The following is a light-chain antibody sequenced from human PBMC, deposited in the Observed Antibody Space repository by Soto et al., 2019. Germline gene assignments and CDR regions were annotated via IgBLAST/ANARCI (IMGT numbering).Light chain of an antibody. Sequence: QSALTQPPSASGSPGQSVTISCTGTSSDVGGYNYVSWYQQHPGKAPKLMIYEVSKRPSGVPDRFSGSKSGNTASLTVSGLQAEDEAYYYCSSYAGSNNVVFGGRTKLTVL. CDR1: SSDVGGYNY. V-gene: IGLV2-8*01. CDR2: EVS. CDR3: SSYAGSNNVV. J-gene: IGLJ2*01.